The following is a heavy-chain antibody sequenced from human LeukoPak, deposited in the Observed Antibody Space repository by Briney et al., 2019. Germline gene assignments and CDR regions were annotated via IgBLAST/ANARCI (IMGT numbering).Heavy chain of an antibody. Sequence: ASVKVSCKASGYTFTNYGISWVREAPGQGLEWMGWISAYNGNTNYAQKLQGRVTMTTDTSTSTAYMELRSLRSDDTAVYYCARTMGIKHYDALDIWGQGTMVTVSS. J-gene: IGHJ3*02. V-gene: IGHV1-18*04. D-gene: IGHD7-27*01. CDR1: GYTFTNYG. CDR3: ARTMGIKHYDALDI. CDR2: ISAYNGNT.